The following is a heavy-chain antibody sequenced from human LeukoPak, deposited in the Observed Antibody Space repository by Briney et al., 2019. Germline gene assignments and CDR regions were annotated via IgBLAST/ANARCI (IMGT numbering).Heavy chain of an antibody. CDR1: GRTFSRYA. CDR2: IIPIYGTA. D-gene: IGHD3-9*01. CDR3: ARAFNDILTGYYPNWIDP. V-gene: IGHV1-69*06. J-gene: IGHJ5*02. Sequence: GASVKVSCKASGRTFSRYAISWVRRAPGQGLEWMGRIIPIYGTANYAQKFQGRVTITADKSTSTAYMELSSLRSEDTAVYYCARAFNDILTGYYPNWIDPSGQGTLVTVSS.